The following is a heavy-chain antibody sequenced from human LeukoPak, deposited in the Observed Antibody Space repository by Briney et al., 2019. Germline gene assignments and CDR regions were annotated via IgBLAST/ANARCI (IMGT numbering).Heavy chain of an antibody. V-gene: IGHV4-39*07. CDR3: ARVRRVEGKRSHWFDP. J-gene: IGHJ5*02. Sequence: SETLSLTCSVSGVYFSSSGCYWGWVRQPPGKGLEWIGSIFYAGNTYYNPSLTSRVTISADTSKNQFSLELRFVTAADTAVYYCARVRRVEGKRSHWFDPWGQGTLVTVSS. D-gene: IGHD5-24*01. CDR1: GVYFSSSGCY. CDR2: IFYAGNT.